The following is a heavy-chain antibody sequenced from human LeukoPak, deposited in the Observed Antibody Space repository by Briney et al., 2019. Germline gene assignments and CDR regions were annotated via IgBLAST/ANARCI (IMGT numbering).Heavy chain of an antibody. D-gene: IGHD2-2*02. V-gene: IGHV4-59*08. Sequence: SETLSLTCTVSGGSISSYYWSWIRQPPGKGLEWIGYIYYSGSTNYNPSLKSRVTISVDTSKNQFSLKLSSVTAADTAVYYCAGGACSSTGCYIPPTRGLYYYYGMDVWGQGTTVTVSS. J-gene: IGHJ6*02. CDR1: GGSISSYY. CDR2: IYYSGST. CDR3: AGGACSSTGCYIPPTRGLYYYYGMDV.